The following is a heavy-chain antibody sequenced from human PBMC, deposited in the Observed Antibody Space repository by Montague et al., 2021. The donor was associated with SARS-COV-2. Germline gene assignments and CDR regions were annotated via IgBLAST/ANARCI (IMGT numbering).Heavy chain of an antibody. CDR1: PVSDGPIRSSTYS. CDR2: IDYXGNT. J-gene: IGHJ1*01. CDR3: ARDSYSRSWFKY. Sequence: SETLSLTCTVSPVSDGPIRSSTYSWGWIRQSPGKGLEWIGSIDYXGNTDYNPSLKSRVTMSEDTSKRQLSLRVRSVTAADTAIYYCARDSYSRSWFKYWGQGPLVTVSS. D-gene: IGHD6-13*01. V-gene: IGHV4-39*02.